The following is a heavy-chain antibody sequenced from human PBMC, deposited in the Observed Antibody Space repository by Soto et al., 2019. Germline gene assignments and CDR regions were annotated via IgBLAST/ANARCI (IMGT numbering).Heavy chain of an antibody. V-gene: IGHV1-18*01. CDR2: ITAFNGNT. CDR1: GYTFTDYG. J-gene: IGHJ4*02. D-gene: IGHD3-3*01. CDR3: ARISQSDFWSGYYYFFDY. Sequence: GASVKVSCKASGYTFTDYGISWVRQAPGQGLQWMGWITAFNGNTKYAQQFQGRVTMTTDTSTSTAYMELRSLESDDTAVYYRARISQSDFWSGYYYFFDYWGQGTLVTVSS.